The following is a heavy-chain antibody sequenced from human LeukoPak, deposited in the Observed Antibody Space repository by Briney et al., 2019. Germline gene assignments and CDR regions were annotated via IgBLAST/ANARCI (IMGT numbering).Heavy chain of an antibody. V-gene: IGHV3-23*01. J-gene: IGHJ5*02. CDR2: ISGSGGST. Sequence: GGSLRLSCAASGFTFSSYAMSWVRQAPGKGLEWVSAISGSGGSTYYADSVKGRFTISRDNSKNTLYLQMNSLRAEDTAVYYCAKAQLRSSGWYFTHFDPWGQGTLVTVSS. CDR3: AKAQLRSSGWYFTHFDP. CDR1: GFTFSSYA. D-gene: IGHD6-19*01.